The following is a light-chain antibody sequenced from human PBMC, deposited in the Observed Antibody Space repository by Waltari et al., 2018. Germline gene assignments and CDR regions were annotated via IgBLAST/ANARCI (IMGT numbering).Light chain of an antibody. V-gene: IGLV1-44*01. Sequence: QSVMTQPPSASGAPGQRVTISCSGSRPNIGSYTVTWFQHIPGTAPRLLIYTDTHRPSGVPDRFSGSKSGSSASLAISGLQSVDEGDYYCAAWDDRLNGWVFGGGTKLTVL. CDR1: RPNIGSYT. CDR2: TDT. J-gene: IGLJ3*02. CDR3: AAWDDRLNGWV.